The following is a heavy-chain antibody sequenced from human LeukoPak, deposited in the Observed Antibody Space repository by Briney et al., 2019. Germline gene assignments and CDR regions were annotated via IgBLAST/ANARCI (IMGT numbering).Heavy chain of an antibody. CDR1: GFTFSSYA. D-gene: IGHD3-22*01. CDR2: ISGSGGST. Sequence: GGSLRLSCAASGFTFSSYAMSWVRQAPGKGLEWVAAISGSGGSTYYADSVKGRFTISRDNSKNTLYLQMNSLRAEDTAVYYCAKDSHDSSGYRDYWGQGTLVTVSS. J-gene: IGHJ4*02. V-gene: IGHV3-23*01. CDR3: AKDSHDSSGYRDY.